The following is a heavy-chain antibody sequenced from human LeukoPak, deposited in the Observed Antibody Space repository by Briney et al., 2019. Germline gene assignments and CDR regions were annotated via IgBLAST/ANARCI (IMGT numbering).Heavy chain of an antibody. Sequence: ASVNVSCKASGYTFTSYAMNCVRQAPGQGLEWMGWINTNTGNPTYAQGFTGRFVFSWDTSVSTAYLQISSLKAEHSAVYYCAREGPYYYCGMDVWGQGTTVTVSS. CDR3: AREGPYYYCGMDV. CDR2: INTNTGNP. CDR1: GYTFTSYA. J-gene: IGHJ6*02. V-gene: IGHV7-4-1*02.